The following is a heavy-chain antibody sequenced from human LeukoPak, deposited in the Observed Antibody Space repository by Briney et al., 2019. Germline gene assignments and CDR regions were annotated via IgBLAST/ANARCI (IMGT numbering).Heavy chain of an antibody. D-gene: IGHD6-13*01. CDR3: AKGSISVAAAGRIDY. J-gene: IGHJ4*02. CDR1: GLNFSDYY. V-gene: IGHV3-11*01. Sequence: PGRSLRKSGAASGLNFSDYYLNLMRPAPGKGLHWISYLSSGGNTLYYADSVKGRFTISRDNAKNSLYLQMNSLRAEDTAVYYCAKGSISVAAAGRIDYWGQGTLVTVSS. CDR2: LSSGGNTL.